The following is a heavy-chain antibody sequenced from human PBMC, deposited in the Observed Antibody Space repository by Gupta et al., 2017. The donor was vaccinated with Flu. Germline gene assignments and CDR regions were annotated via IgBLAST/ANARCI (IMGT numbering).Heavy chain of an antibody. CDR2: ISSDENDE. V-gene: IGHV3-30*18. CDR1: GFAFSRYG. J-gene: IGHJ2*01. Sequence: QVQLVESGGGVVQPGRSLRLSCVASGFAFSRYGMHWVRQVPGKGLEWVAAISSDENDEHYADSVRGRFSISRDNAKNTLYVQMNSLRVEDTAVYHCAKNPRPGYWYFDLWGRGTLVTVSP. CDR3: AKNPRPGYWYFDL.